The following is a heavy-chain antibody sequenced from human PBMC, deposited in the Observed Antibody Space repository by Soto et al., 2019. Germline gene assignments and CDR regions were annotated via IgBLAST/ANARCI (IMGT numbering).Heavy chain of an antibody. J-gene: IGHJ6*02. CDR2: IIPIFGTA. CDR3: ASGWFGELTEAPYYYYYGMDV. CDR1: GGTFSSYA. V-gene: IGHV1-69*13. Sequence: EASVKVSCKASGGTFSSYAISWVRQAPGQGLEWMGGIIPIFGTANYAQKFQGRVTITADESTSTAYMELSSLRSEDTAVYYCASGWFGELTEAPYYYYYGMDVWGQGTTVTVSS. D-gene: IGHD3-10*01.